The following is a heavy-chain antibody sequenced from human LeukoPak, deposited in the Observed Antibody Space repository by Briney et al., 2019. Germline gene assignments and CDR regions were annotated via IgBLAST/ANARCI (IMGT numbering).Heavy chain of an antibody. J-gene: IGHJ4*02. V-gene: IGHV3-48*01. Sequence: GGFLRLSCAASGFTFSSYSMNWVRQAPGKGLEWVSYISISSSTIYYADSVKGRFTISRDNAKNSLYLQMNSLRSDDTAVYYCARGSTARYYYDRSGYYRGAVDYWGQGTLVTVSS. CDR2: ISISSSTI. D-gene: IGHD3-22*01. CDR3: ARGSTARYYYDRSGYYRGAVDY. CDR1: GFTFSSYS.